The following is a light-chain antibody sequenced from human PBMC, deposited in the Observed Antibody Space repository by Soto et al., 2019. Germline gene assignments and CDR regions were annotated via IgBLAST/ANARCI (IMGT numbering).Light chain of an antibody. CDR1: QSISSW. CDR2: DAS. J-gene: IGKJ2*01. Sequence: DIQMTQSPSTLSASVGDRVTITCRASQSISSWLAWYQQKPGKAPKLLIYDASSLESGVPSRFSGSGSATEFTLTISSLQHDDFATYYCQQYNSYSYTFGQGTKLEIK. V-gene: IGKV1-5*01. CDR3: QQYNSYSYT.